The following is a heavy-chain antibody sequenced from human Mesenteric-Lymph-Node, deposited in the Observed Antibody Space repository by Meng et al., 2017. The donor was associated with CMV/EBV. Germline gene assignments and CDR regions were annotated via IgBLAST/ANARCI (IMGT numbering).Heavy chain of an antibody. CDR2: IYHSGST. D-gene: IGHD6-6*01. CDR3: ARGGSIAARSVL. V-gene: IGHV4-38-2*02. CDR1: TYSISSGYY. Sequence: SETLSLTCTVSTYSISSGYYWGWIRQPPGKGLEWIGTIYHSGSTFYNPSLKSRVTISVDTSKNEFSLKLTSVTAADTAMYYCARGGSIAARSVLWGQGTLVTVSS. J-gene: IGHJ4*02.